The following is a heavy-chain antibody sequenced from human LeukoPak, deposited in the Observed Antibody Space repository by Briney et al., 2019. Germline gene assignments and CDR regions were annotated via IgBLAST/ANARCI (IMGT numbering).Heavy chain of an antibody. J-gene: IGHJ6*03. CDR3: ARAQQLDYYMDV. V-gene: IGHV4-59*01. CDR1: GGSISSYY. CDR2: IYYSGST. D-gene: IGHD6-6*01. Sequence: SETLSLTCAVYGGSISSYYWSWIRQPPGKGLEWIGYIYYSGSTNYNPSLKSRVTISVDTSKNQFSLKLSSVTAADTAVYYCARAQQLDYYMDVWGKGTTVTVSS.